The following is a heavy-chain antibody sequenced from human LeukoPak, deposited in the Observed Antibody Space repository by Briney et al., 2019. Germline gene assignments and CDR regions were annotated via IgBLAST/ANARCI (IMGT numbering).Heavy chain of an antibody. V-gene: IGHV3-21*01. CDR1: QFTFSSYS. Sequence: PGGSLRLSCAASQFTFSSYSMNWVRQAPGKGLEWVSSINRGATRIYYADSLRGRFIISRDDAKNSLYLQMNSLRAEDTAVYYCVRLRRNSDSSGYYYYYDYWGQGTLVTVSS. J-gene: IGHJ4*02. CDR3: VRLRRNSDSSGYYYYYDY. D-gene: IGHD3-22*01. CDR2: INRGATRI.